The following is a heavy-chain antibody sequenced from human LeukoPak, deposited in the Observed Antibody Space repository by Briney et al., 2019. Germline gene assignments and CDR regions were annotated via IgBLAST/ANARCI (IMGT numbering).Heavy chain of an antibody. CDR3: AKASRIIGKIDY. CDR2: ISVDGGST. CDR1: GCTFSSYA. D-gene: IGHD1-20*01. Sequence: GVSLRLSCPASGCTFSSYAMCWLRLAPGTGLEWVSGISVDGGSTNYDDSVKGRFTVSRDNSKNTLYLLLNSLRAEETAVYYCAKASRIIGKIDYWGQGTLVTVSS. V-gene: IGHV3-23*01. J-gene: IGHJ4*02.